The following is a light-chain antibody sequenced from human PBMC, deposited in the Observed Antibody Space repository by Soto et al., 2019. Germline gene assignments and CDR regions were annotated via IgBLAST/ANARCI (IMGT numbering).Light chain of an antibody. V-gene: IGKV1-39*01. CDR3: QQSYNAPRT. J-gene: IGKJ1*01. CDR2: AAS. CDR1: QSISNY. Sequence: DIQMTQSPYSLSASVGDRVTITCRASQSISNYLNWCQQKPGKAPRLLIHAASSLQSGVPSRFSGSGSGTDFTLTISSLQPEDFAIYYCQQSYNAPRTFGPGTKVEIK.